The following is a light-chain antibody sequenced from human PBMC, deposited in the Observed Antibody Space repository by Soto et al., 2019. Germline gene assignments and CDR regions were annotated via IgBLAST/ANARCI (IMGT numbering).Light chain of an antibody. CDR1: QSVSSN. V-gene: IGKV3-15*01. CDR3: QQYNNWPRT. Sequence: EIVMTQSPATLSVPPGERATLSCRASQSVSSNLAWYQQKPGQAPRLLIYGASTRATDIPARFSGSGSGTELTLTISSLQSEDSAIYYCQQYNNWPRTFGQGTKV. J-gene: IGKJ1*01. CDR2: GAS.